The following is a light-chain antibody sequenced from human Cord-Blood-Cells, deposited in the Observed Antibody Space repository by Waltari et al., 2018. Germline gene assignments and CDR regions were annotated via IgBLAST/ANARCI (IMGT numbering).Light chain of an antibody. CDR2: KAS. J-gene: IGKJ4*01. Sequence: DIQMTQSPSTLSASVGDRVTITCRASQSISSWLAWYQQKPGKAPKLLIYKASSLESGVPSRFSGSGSGTEFTLTISSLQPDDFATYYGQQYNSYPALTFGGGTKVEIK. V-gene: IGKV1-5*03. CDR1: QSISSW. CDR3: QQYNSYPALT.